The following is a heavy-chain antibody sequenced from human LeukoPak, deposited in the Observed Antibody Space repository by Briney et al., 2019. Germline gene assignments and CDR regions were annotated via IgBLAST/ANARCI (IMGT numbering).Heavy chain of an antibody. D-gene: IGHD5-18*01. V-gene: IGHV4-4*07. CDR2: ISSSGST. CDR1: GDSISYFY. Sequence: PSETLSLTCSVSGDSISYFYWSWIRQAAGKGLEWIGRISSSGSTDYNASLKSRVTISVDTSKNQFSLKLSSVTAADTAVYYCARVRGYSYGYPDYWGQGTLVTVSS. CDR3: ARVRGYSYGYPDY. J-gene: IGHJ4*02.